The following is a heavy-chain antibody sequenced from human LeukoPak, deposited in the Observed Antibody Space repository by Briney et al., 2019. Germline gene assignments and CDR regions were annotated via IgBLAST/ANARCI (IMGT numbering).Heavy chain of an antibody. CDR1: GFTFTNYA. J-gene: IGHJ4*02. V-gene: IGHV3-23*01. D-gene: IGHD2-21*01. CDR2: ISGSGGST. CDR3: AKDLYLLFLYYFDY. Sequence: GGSLRLSCAASGFTFTNYAMTWVRQAPGKGLEWVSAISGSGGSTYYADSVKGRFTISRDNSKNTLYLQMNSLRAEDTAVYYCAKDLYLLFLYYFDYWGQGTLVTVSS.